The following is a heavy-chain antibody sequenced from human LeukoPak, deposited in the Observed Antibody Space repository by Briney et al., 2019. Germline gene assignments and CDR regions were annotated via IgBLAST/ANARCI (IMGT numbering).Heavy chain of an antibody. V-gene: IGHV3-30*18. J-gene: IGHJ4*02. CDR1: GFTFSSYG. D-gene: IGHD3-22*01. CDR3: AKSRSYYYDSSGYYSIDY. Sequence: PGGSLRLSCAASGFTFSSYGMHWVRQAPGKGLEWVAVISYDGSNKYYADSVKGRFTISRDNSKDTLYLQMNRLRAEDTAVYYCAKSRSYYYDSSGYYSIDYWGQGTLVTVSS. CDR2: ISYDGSNK.